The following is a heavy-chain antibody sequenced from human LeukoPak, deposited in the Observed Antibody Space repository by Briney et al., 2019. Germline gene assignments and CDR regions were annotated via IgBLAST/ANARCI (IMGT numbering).Heavy chain of an antibody. J-gene: IGHJ4*02. CDR2: ISYDGSNK. CDR1: GFTFSSYE. CDR3: AKDNSDSYGLSDY. Sequence: PGGSLRLSCAASGFTFSSYEMNWVRQAPGKGLEWVAVISYDGSNKYYADSVKGRFTISRDNSKNTLYLQMNSLRAEDTAVYYCAKDNSDSYGLSDYWGQGTLVTVSS. D-gene: IGHD5-18*01. V-gene: IGHV3-30*18.